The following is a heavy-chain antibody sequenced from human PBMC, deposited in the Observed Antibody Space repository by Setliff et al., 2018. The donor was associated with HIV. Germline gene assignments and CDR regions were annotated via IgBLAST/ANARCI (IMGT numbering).Heavy chain of an antibody. J-gene: IGHJ4*02. V-gene: IGHV4-4*02. Sequence: SETLSLTCTVSGASIRNSAWWSWVRQSPGKRPEWIGEIDQSGTTNYNPSLKSRVTVSADASRNLFSLEMKSVTAADAAVYYCVKRRNFDWLMKSGPFDDWGQGLLVT. CDR2: IDQSGTT. D-gene: IGHD3-9*01. CDR1: GASIRNSAW. CDR3: VKRRNFDWLMKSGPFDD.